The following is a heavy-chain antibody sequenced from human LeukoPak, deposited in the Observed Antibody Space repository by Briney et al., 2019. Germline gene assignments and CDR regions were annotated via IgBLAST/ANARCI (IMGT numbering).Heavy chain of an antibody. D-gene: IGHD5-24*01. J-gene: IGHJ4*02. CDR3: ATSREMATVDY. V-gene: IGHV1-69*05. CDR2: IIPIFGTA. CDR1: GGTFSSYA. Sequence: SVKVSCKASGGTFSSYAISWVRQAPGQGLEWMGRIIPIFGTANYAQKFQGRVTITTDESTSTAYMELSSLRSEDTAVYCCATSREMATVDYWGQGTLVTVSS.